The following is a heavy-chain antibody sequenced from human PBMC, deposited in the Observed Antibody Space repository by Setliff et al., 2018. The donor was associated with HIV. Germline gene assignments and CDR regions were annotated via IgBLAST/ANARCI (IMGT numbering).Heavy chain of an antibody. CDR3: ARVQVGDPYMDV. CDR2: ISGDNGNT. Sequence: GASVKVSCKASGYTFTNNGINWVRQAPGQGLEWMGWISGDNGNTKYAQKLQGRVTMTTDTSTSTAYMELRNLRSDDTAVYYCARVQVGDPYMDVWGKGTAVTVSS. J-gene: IGHJ6*03. D-gene: IGHD2-8*02. V-gene: IGHV1-18*01. CDR1: GYTFTNNG.